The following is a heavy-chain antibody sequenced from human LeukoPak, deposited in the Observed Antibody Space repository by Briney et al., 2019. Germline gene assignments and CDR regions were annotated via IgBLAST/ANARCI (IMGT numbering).Heavy chain of an antibody. V-gene: IGHV1-24*01. J-gene: IGHJ5*02. CDR2: LDPEDAET. CDR3: ATINYDSSGYYWFDP. Sequence: ASVKVSCKASGGTFSSYDITWVRQAPGKGLEWVGGLDPEDAETIYAQKLRGRVTMTEDTSTNTAYMELSSLRSEDTAVYYCATINYDSSGYYWFDPWGQGTLVTVSS. D-gene: IGHD3-22*01. CDR1: GGTFSSYD.